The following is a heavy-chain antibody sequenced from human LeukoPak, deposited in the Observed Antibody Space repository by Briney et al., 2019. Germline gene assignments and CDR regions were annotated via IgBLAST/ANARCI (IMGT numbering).Heavy chain of an antibody. CDR2: IYYSGST. CDR3: ARVGLRFLEWSPAYFDY. D-gene: IGHD3-3*01. Sequence: SETLSLTCTVFGGSISSSSYYWGWIRQPPGKGLEWIGSIYYSGSTYYNPSLKSRVTISVDTSKNQFSLKLSSVTAADTAVYYCARVGLRFLEWSPAYFDYWGQGTLVTVSS. J-gene: IGHJ4*02. V-gene: IGHV4-39*07. CDR1: GGSISSSSYY.